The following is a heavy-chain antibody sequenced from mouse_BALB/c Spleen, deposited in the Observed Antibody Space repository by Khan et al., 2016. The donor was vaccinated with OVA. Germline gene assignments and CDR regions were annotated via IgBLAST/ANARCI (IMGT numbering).Heavy chain of an antibody. CDR2: MSSGSSTI. CDR1: GFTFSSFG. D-gene: IGHD2-14*01. V-gene: IGHV5-17*02. J-gene: IGHJ1*01. Sequence: EVKLVESGGGLVQPGGSRKLSCAASGFTFSSFGMHWVRQAPKKGLEWVAYMSSGSSTIYYGDTVKGRVTISRDKPKNPLFLQMTSLRSEDTAMYYCARSGGTFPWYFNVWGAGTSVTVSS. CDR3: ARSGGTFPWYFNV.